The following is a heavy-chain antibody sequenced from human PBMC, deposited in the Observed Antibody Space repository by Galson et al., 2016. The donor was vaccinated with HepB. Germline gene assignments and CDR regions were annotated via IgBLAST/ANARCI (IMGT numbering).Heavy chain of an antibody. CDR3: AKPFLSSGLYYFDY. CDR1: GFTFSSYS. D-gene: IGHD6-19*01. J-gene: IGHJ4*02. Sequence: SLRLSCAASGFTFSSYSMNWVRQAPGKGLEWLSYISSSGTTIYYADSVKGRFTVSRDNAKNSLYLQMNSLRDDDTAVYYCAKPFLSSGLYYFDYWGRGTLVTVSS. CDR2: ISSSGTTI. V-gene: IGHV3-48*02.